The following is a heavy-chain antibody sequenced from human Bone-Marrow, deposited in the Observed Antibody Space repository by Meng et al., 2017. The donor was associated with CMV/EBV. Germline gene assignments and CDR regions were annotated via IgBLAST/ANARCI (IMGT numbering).Heavy chain of an antibody. J-gene: IGHJ4*02. D-gene: IGHD3-16*01. CDR3: ASPAVRASGGAFDY. V-gene: IGHV1-2*02. Sequence: ASVKVSCKASGYTFTGYYMNWVRQAPGQGLEWMGWINPNSGDTNYAQKFQGRVTMTRDTSITTAYMELTSLRSDDTAVYYCASPAVRASGGAFDYWGQGTLVTVSS. CDR2: INPNSGDT. CDR1: GYTFTGYY.